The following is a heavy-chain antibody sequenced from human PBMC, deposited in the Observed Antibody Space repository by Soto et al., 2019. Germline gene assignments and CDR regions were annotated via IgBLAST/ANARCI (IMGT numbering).Heavy chain of an antibody. CDR2: IYPGDSDT. V-gene: IGHV5-51*01. CDR1: GYSFTSYW. Sequence: LKSSGKGSGYSFTSYWIGWVRQMPGKGLEWMGIIYPGDSDTRYSPSFQGQVTISADKSISTAYLQWSSLKASDTAMYYCARLVFGSSSWFDIWGQGTMVTVSS. D-gene: IGHD6-13*01. CDR3: ARLVFGSSSWFDI. J-gene: IGHJ3*02.